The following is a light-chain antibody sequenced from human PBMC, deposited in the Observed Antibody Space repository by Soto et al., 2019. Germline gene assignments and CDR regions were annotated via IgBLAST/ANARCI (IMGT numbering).Light chain of an antibody. V-gene: IGLV2-14*01. CDR3: SSCTASGTRI. CDR1: SSDVGGYNF. J-gene: IGLJ2*01. CDR2: DVS. Sequence: QSVLAQPASVSGSPGESITISCTGTSSDVGGYNFVSWYQQHPGKAPKLIIFDVSNRPSGVSNRFSGSKSGNTASLTISGLQAEDEADYYCSSCTASGTRIFGGGTKVTVL.